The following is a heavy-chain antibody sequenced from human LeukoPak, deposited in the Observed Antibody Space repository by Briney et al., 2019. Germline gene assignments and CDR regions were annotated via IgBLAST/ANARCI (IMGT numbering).Heavy chain of an antibody. CDR2: INSDGSST. Sequence: GGSLRLSCAASGFIFSSYWMHWVRQAPGKGLVWVSRINSDGSSTSYADSVKGRFTISRDNAKNMLYLQMNNLRAEDAAVYFCAREAYYYDNSGFYYYYGMDVWGQGTTVTVSS. CDR1: GFIFSSYW. J-gene: IGHJ6*02. CDR3: AREAYYYDNSGFYYYYGMDV. D-gene: IGHD3-22*01. V-gene: IGHV3-74*01.